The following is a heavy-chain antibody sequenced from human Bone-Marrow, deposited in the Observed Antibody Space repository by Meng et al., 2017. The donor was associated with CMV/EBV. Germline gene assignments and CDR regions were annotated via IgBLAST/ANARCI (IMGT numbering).Heavy chain of an antibody. Sequence: GESLKISCAASGFTFSSFTMNWVRQAPGRGLEWVSSISGTSSNIYYADSVKGRFTISRDNAKNTLYLQMNSLRAEDTAVYYCARYSLPPAFDMWGQGTMVTVSS. CDR3: ARYSLPPAFDM. J-gene: IGHJ3*02. V-gene: IGHV3-21*01. CDR2: ISGTSSNI. CDR1: GFTFSSFT. D-gene: IGHD4-11*01.